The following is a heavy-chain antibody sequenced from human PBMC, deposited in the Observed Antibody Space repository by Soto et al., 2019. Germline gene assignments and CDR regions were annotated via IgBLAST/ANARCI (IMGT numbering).Heavy chain of an antibody. CDR1: GITFSSYA. J-gene: IGHJ6*02. CDR2: ISGSGGTT. V-gene: IGHV3-23*01. CDR3: AKEDMDV. Sequence: EVQLLESGGGVVQPGGSLRLSCAASGITFSSYAMNWVRQAPGQGLEWVSSISGSGGTTYYRDSVKGRFAISRDNSRNTLFLQMSSLRAEDTAAYYCAKEDMDVWGQGTTVTVSS.